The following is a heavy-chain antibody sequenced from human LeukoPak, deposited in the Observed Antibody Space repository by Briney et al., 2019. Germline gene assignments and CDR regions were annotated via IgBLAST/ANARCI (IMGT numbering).Heavy chain of an antibody. Sequence: GASVKVSCKASGYTFTGYYMHWVRQAPGQGLEWMGWINPNSGGTNYAQKFQGRVTMTRDTSISTAYMELSRLRSDDTAVYYCARTSYYCSGGSCHHDWFDPWGQGTLVTVSS. CDR3: ARTSYYCSGGSCHHDWFDP. CDR2: INPNSGGT. J-gene: IGHJ5*02. CDR1: GYTFTGYY. V-gene: IGHV1-2*02. D-gene: IGHD2-15*01.